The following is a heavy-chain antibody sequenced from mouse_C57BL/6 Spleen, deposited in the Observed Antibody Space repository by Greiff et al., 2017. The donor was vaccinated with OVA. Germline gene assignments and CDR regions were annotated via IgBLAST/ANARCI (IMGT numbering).Heavy chain of an antibody. J-gene: IGHJ1*03. CDR2: ISNGGGST. V-gene: IGHV5-12*01. Sequence: EVQVVESGGGLVQPGGSLKLSCAASGFTFSDYYMYWVRQTPEKRLEWVAYISNGGGSTYYPDTVKGRFTISRDNAKNTLYLQMSRLKSEDTAMYYCASYCYDWYFDVWGTGTTVTVSS. CDR1: GFTFSDYY. CDR3: ASYCYDWYFDV. D-gene: IGHD2-12*01.